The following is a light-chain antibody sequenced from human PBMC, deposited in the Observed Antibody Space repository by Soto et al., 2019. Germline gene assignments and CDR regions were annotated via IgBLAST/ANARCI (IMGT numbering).Light chain of an antibody. CDR2: LGS. CDR1: QSLLHSNGYNY. V-gene: IGKV2-28*01. CDR3: MQALQSPT. Sequence: EIGMTQSTLSLPVTPGEPASISCRSSQSLLHSNGYNYLDWYLQKPGQAPQLLIYLGSNRAPGVPDRFSGSESGTDFTLKISRVEAEDGGVYYCMQALQSPTFGQGTRLEIK. J-gene: IGKJ5*01.